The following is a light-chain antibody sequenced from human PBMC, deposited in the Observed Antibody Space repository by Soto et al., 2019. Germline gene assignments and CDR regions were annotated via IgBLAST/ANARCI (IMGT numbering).Light chain of an antibody. Sequence: DIQMTQSPSSLSASVGDRVTITCQASQDISNYLNWYQQKPGKAPKVLIYDASNLKTGVPSRFSGSGSGTDFTFTISSLQPEDIATYYCQQYDNLPLTFGGGTKVEIK. CDR1: QDISNY. CDR3: QQYDNLPLT. V-gene: IGKV1-33*01. J-gene: IGKJ4*01. CDR2: DAS.